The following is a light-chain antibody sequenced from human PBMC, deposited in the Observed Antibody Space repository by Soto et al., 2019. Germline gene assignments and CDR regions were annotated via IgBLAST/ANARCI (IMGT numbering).Light chain of an antibody. V-gene: IGKV4-1*01. CDR2: WAS. CDR3: QQYCSSPWT. Sequence: EIVLTQSPATLSLSLGERATINCRSSQSVLYSSSNKNYLAWYQQKPGQPPKLLIYWASTRESGVPDRFSGSGSGTDFTLTISSLQAEDVAVYYCQQYCSSPWTFGQGTKVEIK. CDR1: QSVLYSSSNKNY. J-gene: IGKJ1*01.